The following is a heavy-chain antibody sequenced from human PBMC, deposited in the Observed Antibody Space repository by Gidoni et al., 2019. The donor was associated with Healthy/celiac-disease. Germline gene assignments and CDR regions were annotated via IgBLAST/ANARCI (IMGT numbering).Heavy chain of an antibody. CDR1: GASISRGASS. D-gene: IGHD3-10*01. V-gene: IGHV4-31*03. CDR3: ARVAFGEFTRLGTPLFDY. CDR2: IYDSGST. J-gene: IGHJ4*02. Sequence: QVQLQESGPGLVKPSHPLSLPSTVSGASISRGASSWSWIRQHPGKGLEWIGYIYDSGSTYYNTSLKSRVTISVDTSKNQFALKLSYVTAADTAVYDCARVAFGEFTRLGTPLFDYWGQGTLVTVSS.